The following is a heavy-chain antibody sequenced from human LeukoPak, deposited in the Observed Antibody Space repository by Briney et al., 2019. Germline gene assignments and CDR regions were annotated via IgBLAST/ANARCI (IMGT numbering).Heavy chain of an antibody. CDR3: AKDASPGVQVFDY. D-gene: IGHD3-10*01. CDR1: GFTFSSYG. CDR2: ISYDGSNK. J-gene: IGHJ4*02. Sequence: GRSLRLSCVASGFTFSSYGMHWVRQAPGKGLEWVAVISYDGSNKYYADSVKGRFTISRDNSKNMLYLQMNSLRAEDTAVYYCAKDASPGVQVFDYWGQGTLVTVSS. V-gene: IGHV3-30*18.